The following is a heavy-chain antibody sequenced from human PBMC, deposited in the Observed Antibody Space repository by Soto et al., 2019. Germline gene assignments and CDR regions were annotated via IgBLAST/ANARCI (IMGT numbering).Heavy chain of an antibody. J-gene: IGHJ6*02. Sequence: GGSLRLSCAASGFTFSSYAMSWVRQAPGKGLEWVSIIYSGGSTYYTDSVKGRFTISRDNSKNTLYLQMNSLRAEDTAVYYCARDPYADMDYGLDVWGQGTTVTVSS. CDR3: ARDPYADMDYGLDV. CDR1: GFTFSSYA. CDR2: IYSGGST. V-gene: IGHV3-53*01. D-gene: IGHD2-2*01.